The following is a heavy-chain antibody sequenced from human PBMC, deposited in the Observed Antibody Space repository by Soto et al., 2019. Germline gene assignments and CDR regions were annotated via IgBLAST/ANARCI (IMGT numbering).Heavy chain of an antibody. D-gene: IGHD3-10*01. Sequence: ASVKVSCKASGYTFTSYGISWVRQAPGQGLEWMGWISAYNGNTNYAQKLQGRVTMTTDTSTSTAYMELRSLRSDDTAVYYCASSADYYGSGSYYTPFDYWGQGTLVTVSS. J-gene: IGHJ4*02. CDR2: ISAYNGNT. CDR3: ASSADYYGSGSYYTPFDY. CDR1: GYTFTSYG. V-gene: IGHV1-18*01.